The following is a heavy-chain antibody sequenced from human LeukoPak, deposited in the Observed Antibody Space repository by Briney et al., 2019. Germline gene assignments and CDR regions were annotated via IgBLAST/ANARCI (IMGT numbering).Heavy chain of an antibody. CDR2: ISSSSTI. J-gene: IGHJ4*02. CDR3: ARGGGTYLLYYFDS. V-gene: IGHV3-48*01. D-gene: IGHD2-15*01. Sequence: GGSLRLSCAAAGFTFSSYSMNWVRQAPGKGLEWVSYISSSSTIYYADSVKGRFTISRDNAKNSLYLQMNSLTAEDTAVYYCARGGGTYLLYYFDSWGQGTLVTVSS. CDR1: GFTFSSYS.